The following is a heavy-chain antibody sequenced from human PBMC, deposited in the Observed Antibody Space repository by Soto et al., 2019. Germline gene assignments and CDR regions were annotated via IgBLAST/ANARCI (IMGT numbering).Heavy chain of an antibody. CDR3: ARDHIAAARGDP. V-gene: IGHV1-69*01. CDR2: IIPIFGTA. J-gene: IGHJ5*02. D-gene: IGHD6-13*01. Sequence: QVQPVQSGAEVKKPGSSVKVSCKASGGTFSSYAISWVRQTPGQGLEWMGGIIPIFGTAYYAQKFQGRVTITADESTSTAYMELSSLRSEDTAVYYCARDHIAAARGDPWGQGTLVTVSS. CDR1: GGTFSSYA.